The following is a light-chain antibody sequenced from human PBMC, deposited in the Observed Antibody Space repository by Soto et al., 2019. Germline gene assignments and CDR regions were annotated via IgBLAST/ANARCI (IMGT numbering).Light chain of an antibody. V-gene: IGKV1-5*03. J-gene: IGKJ5*01. CDR2: RAS. CDR1: QNIHRW. CDR3: QQYDSYPIT. Sequence: DVQMTQSPSTLSASVGDRITITCRASQNIHRWLAWYQQKPGKVPKLLIQRASTLESGVSSRFSGSGSGTEFTLTISSLQPDDFATYFCQQYDSYPITFGQGTRLEIK.